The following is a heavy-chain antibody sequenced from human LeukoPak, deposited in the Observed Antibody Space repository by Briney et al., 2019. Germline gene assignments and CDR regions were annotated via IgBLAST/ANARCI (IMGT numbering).Heavy chain of an antibody. J-gene: IGHJ6*02. CDR2: IIPILGIA. V-gene: IGHV1-69*04. Sequence: SVKVSCKASGGTFSSYAISWVRQAPGQGLEWMGRIIPILGIANYAQKFQGRVTITADKSTSTAYMELSSLRSEDTAVYYCARDREKSPHYYYYGMDVWGQGTTVTVSS. CDR3: ARDREKSPHYYYYGMDV. D-gene: IGHD5-24*01. CDR1: GGTFSSYA.